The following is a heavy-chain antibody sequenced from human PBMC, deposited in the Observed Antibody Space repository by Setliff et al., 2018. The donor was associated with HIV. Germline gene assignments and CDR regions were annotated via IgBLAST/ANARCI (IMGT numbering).Heavy chain of an antibody. CDR3: ARARKYSSGWYRKDY. D-gene: IGHD6-19*01. V-gene: IGHV1-18*01. CDR1: GYTFSTYG. CDR2: IRADNGHT. Sequence: ASVKVSCKASGYTFSTYGLTWVRQAPGQGLGWMGWIRADNGHTDYAQKFQGRVTMTADTSTSTAYMEMRTLRSDDTAVYYCARARKYSSGWYRKDYWGQGTLVTVS. J-gene: IGHJ4*02.